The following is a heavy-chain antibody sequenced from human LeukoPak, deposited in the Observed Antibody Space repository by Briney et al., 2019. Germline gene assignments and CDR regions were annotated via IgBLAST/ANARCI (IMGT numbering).Heavy chain of an antibody. CDR2: IKPDGSEK. CDR1: GFTFSTYW. J-gene: IGHJ6*02. CDR3: ARFGVPYGVDV. V-gene: IGHV3-7*04. Sequence: GGSLRLSCAASGFTFSTYWMSWVRQGPGKGLEGVANIKPDGSEKEYVDSLKGRFTISRDNAKNSLYLQVSSLRAEDTAVYYCARFGVPYGVDVWGQGTTVTVSS. D-gene: IGHD3-16*01.